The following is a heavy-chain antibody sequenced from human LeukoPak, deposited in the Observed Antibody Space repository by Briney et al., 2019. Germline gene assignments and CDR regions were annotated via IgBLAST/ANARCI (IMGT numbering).Heavy chain of an antibody. V-gene: IGHV1-18*01. CDR1: GYTFTSYG. D-gene: IGHD2-8*01. J-gene: IGHJ4*02. CDR3: ARDWSYHLLLGYCTNGVCHKLDYFDY. Sequence: ASVKVSCKASGYTFTSYGISWVRQAPGQGLEWMGWISAYNGNTNYAQKLQGRVTMTTDTSTSTAYMELRSLRSDDTAVYYCARDWSYHLLLGYCTNGVCHKLDYFDYWGQGTLVTVSS. CDR2: ISAYNGNT.